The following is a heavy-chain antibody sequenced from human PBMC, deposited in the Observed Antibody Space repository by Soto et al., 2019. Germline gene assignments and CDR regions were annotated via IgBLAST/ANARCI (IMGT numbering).Heavy chain of an antibody. D-gene: IGHD4-17*01. CDR2: ISAYNGNT. CDR1: GYTFTSYG. CDR3: ARLDPGRDYGDYYYYYYMDG. Sequence: ASVKVSCKASGYTFTSYGISWVRQAPGQGLEWMGWISAYNGNTNYAQKLQGRVTMTTDTSTSTAYMELRSLRSDDTAVYYCARLDPGRDYGDYYYYYYMDGWGKGTTVTVSS. J-gene: IGHJ6*03. V-gene: IGHV1-18*01.